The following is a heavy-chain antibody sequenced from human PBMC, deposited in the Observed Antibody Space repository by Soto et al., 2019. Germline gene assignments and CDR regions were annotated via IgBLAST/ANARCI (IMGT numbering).Heavy chain of an antibody. CDR2: ISDSGATT. CDR1: VFPFGENA. J-gene: IGHJ4*02. Sequence: QPGGSLRLSCASSVFPFGENAMSCVRQAPGKGLEWVSGISDSGATTYYADSVRGRFTIYRDNSKNTLYLQMKSLRAEDSASYYCAKEDTRRGSLDYWGQGALVTVSS. CDR3: AKEDTRRGSLDY. V-gene: IGHV3-23*01. D-gene: IGHD5-12*01.